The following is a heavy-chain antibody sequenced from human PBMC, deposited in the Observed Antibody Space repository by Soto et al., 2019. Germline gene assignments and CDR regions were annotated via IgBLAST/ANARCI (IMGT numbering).Heavy chain of an antibody. CDR1: GFTFSDHY. J-gene: IGHJ5*02. CDR3: ALRITGTPPADGGS. V-gene: IGHV3-72*01. CDR2: IRNIANSYTT. D-gene: IGHD1-7*01. Sequence: EVQLVESGGDLVQPGGSLRLSCAVSGFTFSDHYMDWVRQAPGKGLEWVGRIRNIANSYTTDYAGSVKGRFTISRDDSKNSLYLQINSLKTEDTAMYYCALRITGTPPADGGSWGQGTLVTGSS.